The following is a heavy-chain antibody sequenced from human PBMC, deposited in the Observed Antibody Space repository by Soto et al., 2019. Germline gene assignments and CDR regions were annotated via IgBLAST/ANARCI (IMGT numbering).Heavy chain of an antibody. J-gene: IGHJ4*02. D-gene: IGHD4-17*01. CDR2: INRHGDST. V-gene: IGHV3-20*04. CDR3: ARDHRWGYEYGDYGDS. Sequence: EVYLVESGGGVVRPGGSLSLSCEAPGFGFDEFGRSWVRQGPGKGLEGVSGINRHGDSTGYADSVKGRFTISRDNAKNSLYLEMNGLRAEDTAFYYCARDHRWGYEYGDYGDSWGQGTLVTVSS. CDR1: GFGFDEFG.